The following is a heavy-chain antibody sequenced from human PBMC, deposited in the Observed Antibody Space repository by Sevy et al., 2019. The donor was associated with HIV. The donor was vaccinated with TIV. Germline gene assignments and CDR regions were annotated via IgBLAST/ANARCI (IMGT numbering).Heavy chain of an antibody. CDR3: ARLACGGGDCYWEGFDP. V-gene: IGHV4-31*03. D-gene: IGHD2-21*02. J-gene: IGHJ5*02. CDR2: IYYSGST. Sequence: SETLSLTCTVSGGSISSGGYYWSWIRQHPGKGLEWIGYIYYSGSTYYNPSLKSRVTISVDTSKNQFTLKLSSVTAVDSAVDDGARLACGGGDCYWEGFDPWGQGTLVTVSS. CDR1: GGSISSGGYY.